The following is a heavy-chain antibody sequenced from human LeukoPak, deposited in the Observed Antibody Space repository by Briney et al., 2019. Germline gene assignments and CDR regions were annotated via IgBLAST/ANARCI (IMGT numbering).Heavy chain of an antibody. J-gene: IGHJ4*02. CDR3: ARDLGRGYSYGGGYFDY. Sequence: PGGSLRLSCAASGFTFSSYWMSWVRQAPGKGLEWVSSISSSSSYIYYADSVKGRFTISRDNAKNSLYLQMNSLRAEDTAVYYCARDLGRGYSYGGGYFDYWGQGTLVTVSS. D-gene: IGHD5-18*01. CDR2: ISSSSSYI. V-gene: IGHV3-21*01. CDR1: GFTFSSYW.